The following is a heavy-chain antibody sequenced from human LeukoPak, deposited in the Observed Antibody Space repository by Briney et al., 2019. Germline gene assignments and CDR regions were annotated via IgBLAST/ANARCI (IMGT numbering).Heavy chain of an antibody. CDR2: IIPILGIA. D-gene: IGHD6-19*01. CDR1: GGTFSSYA. CDR3: ASLVFSSGWYGYFDY. V-gene: IGHV1-69*04. Sequence: ASVKVSCKASGGTFSSYAISWVRQAPGQGLEWMGRIIPILGIANNAQKFQGRVTITADKSTSTAYMELSSLRSEDTAVYYCASLVFSSGWYGYFDYWGQGTLVTVSS. J-gene: IGHJ4*02.